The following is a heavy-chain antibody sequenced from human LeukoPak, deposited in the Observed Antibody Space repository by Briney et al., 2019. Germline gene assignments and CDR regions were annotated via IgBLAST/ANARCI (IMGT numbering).Heavy chain of an antibody. J-gene: IGHJ4*02. Sequence: PGGSLRLSCAASGFTFSSYSMNWVRQAPGKGLEWVSYISSSSSTIYYADSVKGRFTISRDNAKNSLYLQMNSLRAEDTAVYYCARDQAKLRYYFDYWGQGTLVTVSS. D-gene: IGHD4-17*01. CDR2: ISSSSSTI. CDR3: ARDQAKLRYYFDY. V-gene: IGHV3-48*01. CDR1: GFTFSSYS.